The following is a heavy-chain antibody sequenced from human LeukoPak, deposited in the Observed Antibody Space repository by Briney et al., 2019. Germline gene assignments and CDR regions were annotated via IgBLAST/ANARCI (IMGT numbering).Heavy chain of an antibody. CDR1: GFTFSNAW. CDR2: IKSKTDGGTT. V-gene: IGHV3-15*01. Sequence: PGGSLRLSCAASGFTFSNAWMSWVRQAPGKGLEWVGRIKSKTDGGTTDYAAPVKDRFTISRDDSKNTQYLQMNSLKTEDTAVYYCTKAIAAPYYYCMDVWGKGTTVTVSS. J-gene: IGHJ6*03. D-gene: IGHD6-13*01. CDR3: TKAIAAPYYYCMDV.